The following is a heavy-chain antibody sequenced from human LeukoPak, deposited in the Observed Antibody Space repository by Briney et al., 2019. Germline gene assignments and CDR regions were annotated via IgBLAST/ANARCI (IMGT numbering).Heavy chain of an antibody. CDR1: GFTFSNAW. D-gene: IGHD6-13*01. J-gene: IGHJ4*02. CDR3: AKDRSRWSKPHFDY. Sequence: PGGSLRLSCAASGFTFSNAWMSWVRQAPGKGLEWVGRIKSKTDGGTTDYAAPVKGRFTISRDDSKNTLYLQMNSLKTEDTAVYYCAKDRSRWSKPHFDYWGQGTLVTVPS. CDR2: IKSKTDGGTT. V-gene: IGHV3-15*01.